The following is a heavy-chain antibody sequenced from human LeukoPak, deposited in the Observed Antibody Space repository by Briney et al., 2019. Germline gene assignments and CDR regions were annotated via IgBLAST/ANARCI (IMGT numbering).Heavy chain of an antibody. J-gene: IGHJ5*02. CDR1: GFTFSAYS. Sequence: GGSLRLSCAASGFTFSAYSMNWVRQAPGRGLEWVSYISTTASPVYYADSVRGRFTISRDNAKNSLYLQVNNLRAEDTAIYYCAKEAVAGTNWFDPWGRGTLVTVSS. CDR2: ISTTASPV. CDR3: AKEAVAGTNWFDP. V-gene: IGHV3-48*01. D-gene: IGHD6-19*01.